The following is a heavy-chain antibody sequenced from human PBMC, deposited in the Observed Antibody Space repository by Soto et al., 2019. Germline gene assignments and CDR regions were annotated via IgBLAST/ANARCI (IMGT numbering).Heavy chain of an antibody. CDR1: GFPFSSYA. Sequence: PGGSLRLSCAASGFPFSSYAMSWVRQAPGKGLEWVSAISGSGDDTYYADSVKGRFAISRDISKNTVYLQMNSLRAEDTAVYYCARAPHYGDKRRVSYYYYGMDVWGQGTTVTVSS. D-gene: IGHD4-17*01. CDR2: ISGSGDDT. V-gene: IGHV3-23*01. CDR3: ARAPHYGDKRRVSYYYYGMDV. J-gene: IGHJ6*02.